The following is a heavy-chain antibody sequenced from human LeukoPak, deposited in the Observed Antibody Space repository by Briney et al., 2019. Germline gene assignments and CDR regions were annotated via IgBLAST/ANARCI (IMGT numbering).Heavy chain of an antibody. CDR3: ARGGGVLWFGEIPNPLDY. D-gene: IGHD3-10*01. CDR1: GGSISNYY. J-gene: IGHJ4*02. V-gene: IGHV4-59*01. Sequence: SETLSLTCTVSGGSISNYYWSWIRQPPGKGLEWIGYIYYSGSTNYNPSLKSRVTISVDTSKNQFSLKLSSVTAADTAVYYCARGGGVLWFGEIPNPLDYWGQGTLVTVSS. CDR2: IYYSGST.